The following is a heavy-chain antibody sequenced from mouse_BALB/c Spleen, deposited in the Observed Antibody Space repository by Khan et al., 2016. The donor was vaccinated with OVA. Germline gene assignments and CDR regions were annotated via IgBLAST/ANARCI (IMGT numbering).Heavy chain of an antibody. CDR1: GFTFSTYA. Sequence: EVELVESGGGLVKPGGSLKLSCAASGFTFSTYAMSWVRQTPEKRLEWVATINSDGDYTYYPDNVTGRFTISRDNAKNTLYRQMSSLRSEDTAMYYCARSAYGNFAYWGQGTLVTVSA. V-gene: IGHV5-9-3*01. D-gene: IGHD2-1*01. J-gene: IGHJ3*01. CDR3: ARSAYGNFAY. CDR2: INSDGDYT.